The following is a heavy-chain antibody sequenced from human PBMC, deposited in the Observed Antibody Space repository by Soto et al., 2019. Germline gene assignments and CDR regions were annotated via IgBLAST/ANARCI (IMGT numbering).Heavy chain of an antibody. CDR1: GFTFSSYS. Sequence: LRLSCAASGFTFSSYSMNWVRQAPGKGLEWVSSISSSSSYIYYADSVKGRFTISRDNAKNSLYLQMNSLRAEDTAVYYCARDAHGYCTNGVCPGIDNWFDPWGKGTLVTVSS. CDR3: ARDAHGYCTNGVCPGIDNWFDP. D-gene: IGHD2-8*01. V-gene: IGHV3-21*01. J-gene: IGHJ5*02. CDR2: ISSSSSYI.